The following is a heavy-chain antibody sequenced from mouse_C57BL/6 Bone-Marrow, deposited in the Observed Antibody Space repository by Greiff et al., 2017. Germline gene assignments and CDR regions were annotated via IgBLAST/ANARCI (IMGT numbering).Heavy chain of an antibody. V-gene: IGHV5-6*02. CDR2: ISSGGSYT. J-gene: IGHJ4*01. CDR1: GFTFSSYG. D-gene: IGHD1-1*01. CDR3: ARRDYYGSSYDAMDY. Sequence: DVKLVESGGDLVKPGGSLKLSCAASGFTFSSYGMSWVRQTPDKRLEWVATISSGGSYTYYPDRVKGRFTISRDNAKSTLYLQMSSLKSEDTAMYYCARRDYYGSSYDAMDYWGQGTSVTVSS.